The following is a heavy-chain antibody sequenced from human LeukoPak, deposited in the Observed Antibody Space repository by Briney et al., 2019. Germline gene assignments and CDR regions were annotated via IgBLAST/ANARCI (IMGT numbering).Heavy chain of an antibody. Sequence: PGGSLRFSCAASGFTFXXXGMHWVRQAPGXGLEXVSVILYYAINKYYAASVKGRFTISRDNSKNTLYLQMNSLRAEDTAVYYCAIDRVAAGMFDYWGQGTLFTVSS. J-gene: IGHJ4*02. V-gene: IGHV3-33*01. CDR1: GFTFXXXG. CDR3: AIDRVAAGMFDY. D-gene: IGHD6-13*01. CDR2: ILYYAINK.